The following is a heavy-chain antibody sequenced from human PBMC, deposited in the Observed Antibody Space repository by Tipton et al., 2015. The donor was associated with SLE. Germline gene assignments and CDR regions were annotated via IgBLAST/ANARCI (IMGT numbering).Heavy chain of an antibody. J-gene: IGHJ4*02. CDR1: GYSISSGYY. V-gene: IGHV4-38-2*02. CDR3: ARRDYYSKCFDY. Sequence: TLSLTCTVSGYSISSGYYWGWIRQPPGKGLEWIGSIYHSGSTYYNPSLKSRATISVDTSKNQFSLKLSSVTAADTAVYYCARRDYYSKCFDYWGQGTLVTVSS. CDR2: IYHSGST. D-gene: IGHD4-11*01.